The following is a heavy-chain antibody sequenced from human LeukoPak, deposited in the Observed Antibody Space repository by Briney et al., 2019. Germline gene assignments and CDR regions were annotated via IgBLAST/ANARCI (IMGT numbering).Heavy chain of an antibody. Sequence: ASVKVSCKASGYTFTSYGISCVRQAPGQGLEWMGWIHPNSGGTKCAQKFQGRVTMTRDTSIGTAYMELSSLRSDDTAVYYCAREGVPAAVDYWGQGTLVTVSS. J-gene: IGHJ4*02. D-gene: IGHD2-2*01. CDR1: GYTFTSYG. V-gene: IGHV1-2*02. CDR3: AREGVPAAVDY. CDR2: IHPNSGGT.